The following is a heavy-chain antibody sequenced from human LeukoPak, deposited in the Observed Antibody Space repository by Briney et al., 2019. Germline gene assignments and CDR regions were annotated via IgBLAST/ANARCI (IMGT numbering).Heavy chain of an antibody. J-gene: IGHJ2*01. CDR1: GFTFSSYG. Sequence: GGSLRLSCAASGFTFSSYGMHWVRQAPGKGLEWVAFIRYDGSNKYYADSVKGRFTISRDNSKNTLYLQMNSLRAEDTAVYSCARAPTWDYGWYFDLWGRGTLVTVSS. CDR2: IRYDGSNK. D-gene: IGHD4-17*01. CDR3: ARAPTWDYGWYFDL. V-gene: IGHV3-30*02.